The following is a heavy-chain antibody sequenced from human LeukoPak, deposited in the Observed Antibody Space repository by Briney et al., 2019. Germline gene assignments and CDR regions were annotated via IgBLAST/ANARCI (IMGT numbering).Heavy chain of an antibody. CDR2: INHSGSTS. CDR1: GESFSGYF. CDR3: ARKSGYARDY. J-gene: IGHJ4*02. D-gene: IGHD5-12*01. Sequence: SETLSLTCAVYGESFSGYFWNWIRQPPGKGLEWIGEINHSGSTSNHNPSLKSRVTMSVDTSKNQFSLKLSSATAADTAVYYCARKSGYARDYWGQGNLVTVSS. V-gene: IGHV4-34*01.